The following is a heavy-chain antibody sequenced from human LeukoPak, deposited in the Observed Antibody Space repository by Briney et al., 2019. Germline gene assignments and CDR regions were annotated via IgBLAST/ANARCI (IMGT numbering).Heavy chain of an antibody. D-gene: IGHD2-2*02. CDR2: INHSGST. CDR3: ARGLGYCSSTSCYRDLDYYYYGMDV. V-gene: IGHV4-34*01. J-gene: IGHJ6*02. Sequence: PSETLSLPCAVYGGSFSGYYWSWIRQPPGKGLEWIREINHSGSTNYNPSLKSRVTISVDTSKNQFSLKLSSVTAADTAVYYCARGLGYCSSTSCYRDLDYYYYGMDVWGQGTTVTVSS. CDR1: GGSFSGYY.